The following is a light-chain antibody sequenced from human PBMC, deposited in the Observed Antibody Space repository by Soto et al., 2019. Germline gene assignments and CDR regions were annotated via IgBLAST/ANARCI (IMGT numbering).Light chain of an antibody. J-gene: IGKJ1*01. V-gene: IGKV3-20*01. CDR3: QQYGSSLWT. Sequence: EIVLTQSPGTLSLSPGERATLSCRASQSFSSSYLAWYQQKPGQAPRLLIYGASSRATGIQDRFSGSGSGTDFTLTISRLEPEDFAVYYCQQYGSSLWTFGQGTKVDNK. CDR2: GAS. CDR1: QSFSSSY.